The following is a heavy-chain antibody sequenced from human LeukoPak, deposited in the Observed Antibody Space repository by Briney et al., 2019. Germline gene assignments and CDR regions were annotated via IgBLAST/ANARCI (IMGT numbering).Heavy chain of an antibody. J-gene: IGHJ6*03. Sequence: ASVKVSCKASGYTFTSYGISWVRQAPGQGLEWMGWITAYNGNTKYAQKFQGRVTMTTDTSTSTAYMELRSLRFDDTAVYYCARGVLDVTYYYYYYMDVWGKGTTVIVSS. CDR3: ARGVLDVTYYYYYYMDV. CDR1: GYTFTSYG. D-gene: IGHD4/OR15-4a*01. CDR2: ITAYNGNT. V-gene: IGHV1-18*01.